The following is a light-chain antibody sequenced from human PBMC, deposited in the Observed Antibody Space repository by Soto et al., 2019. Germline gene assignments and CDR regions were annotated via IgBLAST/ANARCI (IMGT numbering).Light chain of an antibody. CDR3: LQDYNYPWT. CDR1: QGIRND. V-gene: IGKV1-6*01. J-gene: IGKJ1*01. Sequence: IQMTQSPSFVSASVGDRVTITCRASQGIRNDLGWYQQEPGKAPKLLIYAASSLESGVPSRFSGSGSGTDFTLTISSLQPEDFATYYCLQDYNYPWTFGQGTKVDIK. CDR2: AAS.